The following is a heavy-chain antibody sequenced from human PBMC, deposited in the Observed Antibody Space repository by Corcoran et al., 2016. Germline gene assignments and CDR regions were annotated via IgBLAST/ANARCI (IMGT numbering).Heavy chain of an antibody. CDR2: IYPSSGGT. CDR3: ASVTYSDFSDFDS. D-gene: IGHD3-22*01. CDR1: GYTFTAYY. V-gene: IGHV1-2*02. J-gene: IGHJ4*02. Sequence: QVHLVQSGAEVKEPGASVKVSCKASGYTFTAYYMHWVRQAPGQGLEWMGWIYPSSGGTNYAQKFQGRVTLTRDTSITTAYMELSGLRSDDTAMYYWASVTYSDFSDFDSWGQGTLVIVSS.